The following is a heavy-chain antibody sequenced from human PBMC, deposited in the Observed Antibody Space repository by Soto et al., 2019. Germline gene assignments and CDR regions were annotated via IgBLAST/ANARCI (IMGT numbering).Heavy chain of an antibody. D-gene: IGHD2-15*01. CDR2: IYSGGST. J-gene: IGHJ4*02. V-gene: IGHV3-66*01. Sequence: PGGSLRLSCAASGFTVSSNYMSWVRQAPGKGLEWVSVIYSGGSTYYADSVKGRFTISRDNSKNTLYLQMNSLRAEDTAVYYCAREHCSGGSRYGLDYWGQGTLVTVSS. CDR1: GFTVSSNY. CDR3: AREHCSGGSRYGLDY.